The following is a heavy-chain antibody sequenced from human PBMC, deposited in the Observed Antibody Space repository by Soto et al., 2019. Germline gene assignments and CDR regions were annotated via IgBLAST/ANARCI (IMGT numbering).Heavy chain of an antibody. Sequence: PSETLSLTCSVSGDSVTSYYWSWIRQPPGKGLEWITYLSNSGSTNYNPSLKSRVTISVDTSKNQFSLKVTSVTAADTAVYYCARESNEAFDIWGQGTLVTVSS. CDR3: ARESNEAFDI. CDR1: GDSVTSYY. V-gene: IGHV4-59*02. J-gene: IGHJ3*02. D-gene: IGHD1-1*01. CDR2: LSNSGST.